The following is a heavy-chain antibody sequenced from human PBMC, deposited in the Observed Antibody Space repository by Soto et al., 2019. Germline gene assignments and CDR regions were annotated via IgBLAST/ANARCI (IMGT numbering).Heavy chain of an antibody. V-gene: IGHV4-59*01. J-gene: IGHJ3*02. Sequence: SETLSLTCTVSGCCISSYYWSWIRQPPGKGLEWIGYIYYSGSTNYNPSLKSRVTISVDTSKNQFSLKLSSVTAADTAVYYCARGDYDILTGYSDAFDIWGQGTMVTVSS. CDR3: ARGDYDILTGYSDAFDI. D-gene: IGHD3-9*01. CDR1: GCCISSYY. CDR2: IYYSGST.